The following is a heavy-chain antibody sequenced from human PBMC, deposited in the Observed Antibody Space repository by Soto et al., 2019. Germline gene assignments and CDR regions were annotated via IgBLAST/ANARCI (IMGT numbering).Heavy chain of an antibody. CDR3: ARGIDYGDYYYYGMDV. CDR1: GFTFSDYA. D-gene: IGHD4-17*01. J-gene: IGHJ6*02. V-gene: IGHV3-23*01. CDR2: ISSSGGST. Sequence: PGGSLRLSCTVSGFTFSDYAMSWVRQAPGKGLEWVSAISSSGGSTYYADSVKGRFAISRDNAKNTLYLQMNSLRDEDTAVYYCARGIDYGDYYYYGMDVWGQGTTVTVSS.